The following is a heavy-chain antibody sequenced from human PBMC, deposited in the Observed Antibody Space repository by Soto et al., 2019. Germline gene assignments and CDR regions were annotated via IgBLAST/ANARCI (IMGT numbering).Heavy chain of an antibody. CDR3: AKDLPAAAGSYGMDV. V-gene: IGHV3-30*18. D-gene: IGHD6-13*01. CDR2: ISYDGSNK. J-gene: IGHJ6*02. Sequence: GGSLRLSCAPSRFTFSNYWMTWVRQAPGKGLEWVAVISYDGSNKYYADSVKGRFTISRDNSKNTLYLQMNSLRAEDTAVYYCAKDLPAAAGSYGMDVWGQGTTVTVSS. CDR1: RFTFSNYW.